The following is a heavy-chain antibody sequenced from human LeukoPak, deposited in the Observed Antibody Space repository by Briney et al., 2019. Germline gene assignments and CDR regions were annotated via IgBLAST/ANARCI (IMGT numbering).Heavy chain of an antibody. CDR1: GFTFSIYG. CDR3: ARDAVSGIAAAGRGIDP. D-gene: IGHD6-13*01. J-gene: IGHJ5*02. Sequence: GGSLRLSCAASGFTFSIYGTNWVRQAPGKGLEWVSSISSSSSYIYYADSVKGRFTISRDNAKNSLYLQMNSLRAEDTAVYYCARDAVSGIAAAGRGIDPWGQGTLVTVSS. V-gene: IGHV3-21*01. CDR2: ISSSSSYI.